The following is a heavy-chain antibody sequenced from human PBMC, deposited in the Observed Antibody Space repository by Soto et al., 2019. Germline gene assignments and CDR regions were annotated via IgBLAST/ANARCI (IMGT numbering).Heavy chain of an antibody. CDR1: SGSLSNYY. V-gene: IGHV4-4*07. D-gene: IGHD1-26*01. Sequence: SETLSLTCTVSSGSLSNYYWSWIRQPAGKGLEWIGHIFPTGNTDYNPSLRSRVTMSVDTSKNQFSLKLNSVTAADTAFYYCARGSLGPDYWGPGTLVTVSS. CDR3: ARGSLGPDY. J-gene: IGHJ4*02. CDR2: IFPTGNT.